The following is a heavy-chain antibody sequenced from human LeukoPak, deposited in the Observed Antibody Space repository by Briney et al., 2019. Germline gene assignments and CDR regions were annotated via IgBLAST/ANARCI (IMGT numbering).Heavy chain of an antibody. Sequence: GGSLRLSCAASGFTFTTYTISWVRQAPGKGLEWVAVISYDGSNKYYADSVKGRFTISRDNSKNTLYLQMNSLRAEDTAVYYCAKDLRKVNTRYYYYYGMDVWGKGTTVTVSS. CDR1: GFTFTTYT. J-gene: IGHJ6*04. CDR2: ISYDGSNK. D-gene: IGHD1/OR15-1a*01. V-gene: IGHV3-30*18. CDR3: AKDLRKVNTRYYYYYGMDV.